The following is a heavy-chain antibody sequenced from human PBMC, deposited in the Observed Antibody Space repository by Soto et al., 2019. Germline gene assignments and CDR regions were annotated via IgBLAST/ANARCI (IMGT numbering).Heavy chain of an antibody. V-gene: IGHV4-30-2*01. CDR2: IYHTGST. Sequence: QVPLQESGSGLVKPSQTLSLTCTVSGDSISSGGYSWSWIRQPPQKGLEWIGYIYHTGSTSYSPSLKSRVTISVDKSKNQFSLILNSVTAADTAIYYCARAHYGPSGYYFDSWGQGTLFTVSS. J-gene: IGHJ4*02. CDR1: GDSISSGGYS. CDR3: ARAHYGPSGYYFDS. D-gene: IGHD3-22*01.